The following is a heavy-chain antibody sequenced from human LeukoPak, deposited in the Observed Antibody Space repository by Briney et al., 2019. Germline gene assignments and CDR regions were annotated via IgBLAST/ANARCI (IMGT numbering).Heavy chain of an antibody. CDR3: ARHLGSGSYYFPLFYYYYGMDV. CDR1: GYTFTSYG. D-gene: IGHD3-10*01. Sequence: ASVKVSCKASGYTFTSYGISWVRRAPGHGLEWMGWISAYNGNTNYAQKLQGRVTMTTDTSTSTAYMELRSLRSDDTAVYYCARHLGSGSYYFPLFYYYYGMDVWGQGTTVTVSS. CDR2: ISAYNGNT. J-gene: IGHJ6*02. V-gene: IGHV1-18*01.